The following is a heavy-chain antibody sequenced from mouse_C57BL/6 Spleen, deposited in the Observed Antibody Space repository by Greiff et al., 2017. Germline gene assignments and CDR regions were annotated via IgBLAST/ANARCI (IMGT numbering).Heavy chain of an antibody. CDR3: ALCWDGSWFAY. CDR2: IHPNSGST. J-gene: IGHJ3*01. D-gene: IGHD4-1*01. V-gene: IGHV1-64*01. CDR1: GYTFTSYW. Sequence: QVQLQQPGAELVKPGASVKLSCKASGYTFTSYWMHWVKQRPGQGLEWIGMIHPNSGSTNYNEKFKSKATLTVDKSSSTAYMQLSSLTSEDSAVXYCALCWDGSWFAYWGQGTLVTVSA.